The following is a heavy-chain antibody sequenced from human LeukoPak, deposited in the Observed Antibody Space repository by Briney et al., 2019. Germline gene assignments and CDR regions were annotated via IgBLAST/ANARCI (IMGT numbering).Heavy chain of an antibody. CDR1: GYTFTTYW. V-gene: IGHV5-51*01. J-gene: IGHJ3*02. CDR2: IYPGDFDT. CDR3: ARRYYYDSSGYYYLYDAFDM. D-gene: IGHD3-22*01. Sequence: GESLKISCKGSGYTFTTYWIGWVRQMPGKGLEWMGIIYPGDFDTRYSPSFQGQVTISADKSISTAYLQWSSLKASDTAMYYCARRYYYDSSGYYYLYDAFDMWGQGTMVTVSS.